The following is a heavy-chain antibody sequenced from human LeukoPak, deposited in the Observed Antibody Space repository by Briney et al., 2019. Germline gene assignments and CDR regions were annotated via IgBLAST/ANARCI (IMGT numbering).Heavy chain of an antibody. J-gene: IGHJ6*02. D-gene: IGHD3-10*01. CDR3: TRDLALLWRTSYRYYYYYGMDV. Sequence: KPGGSLRLSCTASGFTFGDYAMSWFRQAPGKGLEWVGFIRSKAYGGTTEYAASVKGRFTISRDDSKSIAYLQMNSLKTEDTAVYYCTRDLALLWRTSYRYYYYYGMDVWGQGTTVTVSS. CDR1: GFTFGDYA. CDR2: IRSKAYGGTT. V-gene: IGHV3-49*05.